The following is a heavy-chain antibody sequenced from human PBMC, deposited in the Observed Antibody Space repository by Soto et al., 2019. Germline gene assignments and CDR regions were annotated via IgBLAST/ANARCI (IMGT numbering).Heavy chain of an antibody. CDR3: AREYTYGSNFFDC. D-gene: IGHD5-18*01. Sequence: QVQLQESGPGLVKPSQTLSLSCTVSGGSISSAAYYWSWIRQHPGKGLEWIGYISHSGSTYYTPSLKSRVIISADTSKNQFSLILTSVTAADTAVYYCAREYTYGSNFFDCWGQGALVTVSS. V-gene: IGHV4-31*03. CDR2: ISHSGST. J-gene: IGHJ4*02. CDR1: GGSISSAAYY.